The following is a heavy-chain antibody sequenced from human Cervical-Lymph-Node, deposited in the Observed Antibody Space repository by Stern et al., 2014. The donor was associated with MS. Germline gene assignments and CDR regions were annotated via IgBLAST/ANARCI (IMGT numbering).Heavy chain of an antibody. J-gene: IGHJ4*02. D-gene: IGHD3-16*02. Sequence: QVQLVQSGAEVKKPGSSVKVSCKASGGTFSSYTIGWVRQAPGQGLEWMGGIIPMFVIANYAEKFQGRVTITADESTSTSYMDLSTLRSEDTAVYYCARATSDYIWGSYRYLDYWGQGTQVTVSS. V-gene: IGHV1-69*01. CDR3: ARATSDYIWGSYRYLDY. CDR2: IIPMFVIA. CDR1: GGTFSSYT.